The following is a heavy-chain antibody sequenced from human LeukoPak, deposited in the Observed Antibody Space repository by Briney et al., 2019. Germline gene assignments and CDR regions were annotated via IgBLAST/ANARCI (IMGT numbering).Heavy chain of an antibody. CDR3: ARLNYYYDGSGHYSHFDY. CDR2: ISISSNYI. CDR1: GFTFSSYS. J-gene: IGHJ4*02. Sequence: NPGGSLRLSCAASGFTFSSYSMNWVRQAPGKGLEWVSSISISSNYIYYTDSVKGRCTISRDNAKNSLFLQMNSLRAEDTAVYHCARLNYYYDGSGHYSHFDYWGQGTLVTVSS. V-gene: IGHV3-21*01. D-gene: IGHD3-22*01.